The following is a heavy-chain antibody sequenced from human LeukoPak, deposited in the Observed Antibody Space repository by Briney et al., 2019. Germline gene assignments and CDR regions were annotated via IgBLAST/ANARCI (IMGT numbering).Heavy chain of an antibody. Sequence: PSETLSLTCAVYGGSFSGYYWSWIRQPPGKGLEWIGEINHSGSTNYNPSLKSRVTISVDTSKNQFSLKLSSVTAADTAVYYCARGRIGYCSSTSCRGWSDPWGQGTLVTVSS. V-gene: IGHV4-34*01. CDR2: INHSGST. J-gene: IGHJ5*02. CDR1: GGSFSGYY. CDR3: ARGRIGYCSSTSCRGWSDP. D-gene: IGHD2-2*01.